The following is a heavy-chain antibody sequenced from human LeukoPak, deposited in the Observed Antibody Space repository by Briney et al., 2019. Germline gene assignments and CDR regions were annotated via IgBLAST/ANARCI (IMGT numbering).Heavy chain of an antibody. J-gene: IGHJ3*02. V-gene: IGHV1-8*01. CDR2: MNPNSGNT. CDR1: GYTFTSYD. Sequence: ASVKVSCKASGYTFTSYDINWVRQATGQGLEWMGWMNPNSGNTGYAQKIQGRVTMTRNTSISTAYMELSSLRSEDTAVYYCARVSGRADAFDIWGQGTMVTVSS. D-gene: IGHD6-25*01. CDR3: ARVSGRADAFDI.